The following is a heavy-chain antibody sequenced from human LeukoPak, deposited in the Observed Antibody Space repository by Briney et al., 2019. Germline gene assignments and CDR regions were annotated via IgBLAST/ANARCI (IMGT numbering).Heavy chain of an antibody. CDR3: AKDNYGSGSSYYYYYMDV. D-gene: IGHD3-10*01. V-gene: IGHV3-30*02. CDR2: IRYDGSNK. J-gene: IGHJ6*03. Sequence: GGSLRLSCAASGFTFSSYGMHWVRQAPGKGLEWVAFIRYDGSNKYYADSVKGRFTISRDNSKNTLYLQMNNLRAEDTAVYYCAKDNYGSGSSYYYYYMDVWGKGTTVTISS. CDR1: GFTFSSYG.